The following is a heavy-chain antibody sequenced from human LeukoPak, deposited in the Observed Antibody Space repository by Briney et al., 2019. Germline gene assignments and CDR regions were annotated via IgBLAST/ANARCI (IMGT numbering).Heavy chain of an antibody. V-gene: IGHV1-69*04. CDR3: ARGGGSYLGGGADY. CDR2: IIPILGIA. CDR1: GGTFSSYA. Sequence: SVKVSCKASGGTFSSYAISWVRQAPGQGLEWMGRIIPILGIASYAQKFQGRVTITADKSTSTAYMELSSLRSEDTAVYYCARGGGSYLGGGADYWGQGTLVTVSS. J-gene: IGHJ4*02. D-gene: IGHD1-26*01.